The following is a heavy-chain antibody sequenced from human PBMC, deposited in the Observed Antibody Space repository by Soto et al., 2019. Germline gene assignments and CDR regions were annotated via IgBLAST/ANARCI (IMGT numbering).Heavy chain of an antibody. CDR3: ALATAGDFDY. D-gene: IGHD2-15*01. Sequence: GGSLRLSCAASGFTFSSYSMNWVRQAPGKGLEWVSYIGGSGSTIYYADSVKGRFTISRDNVKNSLYLQMNSLRGEDTAVYYCALATAGDFDYWGQGTLVTVSS. CDR1: GFTFSSYS. J-gene: IGHJ4*02. V-gene: IGHV3-48*01. CDR2: IGGSGSTI.